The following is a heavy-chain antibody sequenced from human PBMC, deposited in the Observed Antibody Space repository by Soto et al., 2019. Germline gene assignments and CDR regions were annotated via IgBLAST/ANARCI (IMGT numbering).Heavy chain of an antibody. CDR2: IKHDGSET. J-gene: IGHJ4*02. Sequence: GGSLRLSCAASGFTFDTFWMSWVRQSRGKGLEWVANIKHDGSETYYVDSVKGRFTISRDNAKNSLFLQMNTLRTEDTAVYYCARDFATHCSGSTCYPYAYWGQGALVTVSS. CDR1: GFTFDTFW. CDR3: ARDFATHCSGSTCYPYAY. V-gene: IGHV3-7*03. D-gene: IGHD2-15*01.